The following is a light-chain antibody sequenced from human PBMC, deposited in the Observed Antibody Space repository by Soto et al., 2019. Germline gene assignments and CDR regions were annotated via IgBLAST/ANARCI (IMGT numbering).Light chain of an antibody. V-gene: IGKV3-20*01. CDR1: QIISSSY. CDR3: QQYGRSPPWT. Sequence: EIVLTQSPGTLSVSLGDRATLSCRASQIISSSYLAWYQQKPGQAPRLLFYGASNRATGIPDRFSGSGSGTDFTLTSSRLEPEDFAVYYCQQYGRSPPWTVGQGTKVEIK. J-gene: IGKJ1*01. CDR2: GAS.